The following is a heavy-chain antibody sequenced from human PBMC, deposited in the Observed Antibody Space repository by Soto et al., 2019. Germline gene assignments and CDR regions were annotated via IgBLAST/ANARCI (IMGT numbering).Heavy chain of an antibody. J-gene: IGHJ5*02. Sequence: QVQLVQSGAEVKKPGASVKISCKASGYTFTRYTMNWVRQAPGQRLEWMGWINPDNGNTKSSQKFQDRGIITRDTSAGTAYMDLSSLRSEDTAVYYCARGIATGQLDPWGQGTLVTVSS. CDR1: GYTFTRYT. V-gene: IGHV1-3*01. CDR2: INPDNGNT. D-gene: IGHD2-15*01. CDR3: ARGIATGQLDP.